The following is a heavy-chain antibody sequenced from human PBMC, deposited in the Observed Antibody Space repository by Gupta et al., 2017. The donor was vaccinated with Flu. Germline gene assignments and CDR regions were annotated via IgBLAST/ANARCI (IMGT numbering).Heavy chain of an antibody. V-gene: IGHV3-21*01. CDR3: ARGGENDY. Sequence: RNWVRQAPGKGLEWVSSISTGGNYIYYADSVKGRFTISRDNGKDSLYLRMNGLSADDTAVYYCARGGENDYWGQGTLVTVSS. J-gene: IGHJ4*02. CDR2: ISTGGNYI.